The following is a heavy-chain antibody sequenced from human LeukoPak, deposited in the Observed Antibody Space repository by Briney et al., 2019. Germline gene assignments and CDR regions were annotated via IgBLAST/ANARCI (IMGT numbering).Heavy chain of an antibody. D-gene: IGHD6-19*01. V-gene: IGHV1-69*04. CDR2: IIPILGIA. J-gene: IGHJ4*02. CDR1: GGTFSSYA. CDR3: ARDWGNSSGWYEDY. Sequence: ASVKVSCKASGGTFSSYAISWVRQAPGQGLEWMGRIIPILGIADYAQKFQGRVTITADKSTSTAYMELSSLRSEDTAVYYCARDWGNSSGWYEDYWGQGTLVTVSS.